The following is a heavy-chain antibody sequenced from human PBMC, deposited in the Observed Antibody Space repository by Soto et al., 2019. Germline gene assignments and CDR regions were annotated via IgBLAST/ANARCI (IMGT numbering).Heavy chain of an antibody. Sequence: GGSLRLSCAASGFTFSGSAMHWVRQASGKGLEWVGRIRSKANSYATAYAASVKGRLTISRVDSKNTAYLQMNSLKTEDTAVYYCTYYYYDSSGYYPDENYWGQGTLVTVSS. CDR1: GFTFSGSA. D-gene: IGHD3-22*01. CDR2: IRSKANSYAT. CDR3: TYYYYDSSGYYPDENY. J-gene: IGHJ4*02. V-gene: IGHV3-73*01.